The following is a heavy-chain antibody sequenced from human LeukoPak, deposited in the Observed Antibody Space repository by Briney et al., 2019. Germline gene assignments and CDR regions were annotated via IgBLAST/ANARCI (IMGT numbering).Heavy chain of an antibody. CDR2: IYHSGST. D-gene: IGHD3-10*01. CDR1: GGSISSSNW. CDR3: ARLGSGSYYKSSNHFDY. J-gene: IGHJ4*02. Sequence: SETLSLTCAVSGGSISSSNWWSWVRQPPGKGLEWIGEIYHSGSTNYNPSLKSRVTISVDKSKNQFSLKLSSMTAADTAVYYCARLGSGSYYKSSNHFDYWGQGTLVTVSS. V-gene: IGHV4-4*02.